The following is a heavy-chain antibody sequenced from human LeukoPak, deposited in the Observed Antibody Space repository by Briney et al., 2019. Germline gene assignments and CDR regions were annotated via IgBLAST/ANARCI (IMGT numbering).Heavy chain of an antibody. J-gene: IGHJ5*02. CDR1: GFTFSSYW. D-gene: IGHD3-10*01. CDR2: INDDGTTT. Sequence: GGSLRLSCAASGFTFSSYWMHWVRQVPGKGLVWVSRINDDGTTTNYADSVKGRFTISRDNAKDTLYLQMNSLRAEDTAVYFCARVRLWFGESTWGPGTLVTVSS. CDR3: ARVRLWFGEST. V-gene: IGHV3-74*01.